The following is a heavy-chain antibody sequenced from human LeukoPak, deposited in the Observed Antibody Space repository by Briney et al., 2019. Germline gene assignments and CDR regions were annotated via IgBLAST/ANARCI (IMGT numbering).Heavy chain of an antibody. CDR2: IKQGGTEK. Sequence: GGSLRLSCAASGFTFSRHWLTWVRQAPGRGLEYVASIKQGGTEKYYADSVKGRFTVSRDDAKNSLYLHMNSLSAGDTAVYYCVRGPNYGARVDYLDSWGQGTEVTVSS. D-gene: IGHD4-17*01. CDR1: GFTFSRHW. V-gene: IGHV3-7*01. CDR3: VRGPNYGARVDYLDS. J-gene: IGHJ4*02.